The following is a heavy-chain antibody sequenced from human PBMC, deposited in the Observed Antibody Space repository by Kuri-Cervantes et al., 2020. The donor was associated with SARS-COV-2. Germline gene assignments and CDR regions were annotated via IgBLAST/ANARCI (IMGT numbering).Heavy chain of an antibody. CDR1: GFSFNDQY. D-gene: IGHD1-7*01. V-gene: IGHV3-11*01. Sequence: GGSLRLSCAVSGFSFNDQYMSWIRQAPGKGLEWVSHINGDSTVIEYADSVKGRFIISRDNAKKSLYLQMNSLRAEDTAVYYCARQVELSLDEYGMDIWGQGTTVTVSS. J-gene: IGHJ6*02. CDR2: INGDSTVI. CDR3: ARQVELSLDEYGMDI.